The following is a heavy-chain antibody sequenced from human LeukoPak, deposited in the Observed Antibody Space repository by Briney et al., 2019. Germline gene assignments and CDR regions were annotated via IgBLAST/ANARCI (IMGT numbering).Heavy chain of an antibody. Sequence: PSETLSLTCAAYGGSFSGYYWSWIRQPPGKGLEWIGEINHSGSTNYNPSLKSRVTISVDTSKNRFSLKLSSVTAADTAVYYCARGKVAQHYYYYYMDVWGKGTTVTVSS. V-gene: IGHV4-34*01. CDR3: ARGKVAQHYYYYYMDV. D-gene: IGHD5-12*01. CDR2: INHSGST. CDR1: GGSFSGYY. J-gene: IGHJ6*03.